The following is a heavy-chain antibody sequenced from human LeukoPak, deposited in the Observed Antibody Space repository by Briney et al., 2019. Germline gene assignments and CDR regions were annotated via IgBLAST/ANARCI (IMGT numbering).Heavy chain of an antibody. J-gene: IGHJ6*02. V-gene: IGHV3-30*18. CDR3: AKDMMVRGKSYGMDV. Sequence: GSLRLSCAASGFTFSSYGMHWVRQAPGKGLEWVAVISYDGSNKYYADSVKGRFTISRDNSKNTLYLQMNSLRAEDTAVYYCAKDMMVRGKSYGMDVWGQGTTVTVSS. CDR2: ISYDGSNK. CDR1: GFTFSSYG. D-gene: IGHD3-10*01.